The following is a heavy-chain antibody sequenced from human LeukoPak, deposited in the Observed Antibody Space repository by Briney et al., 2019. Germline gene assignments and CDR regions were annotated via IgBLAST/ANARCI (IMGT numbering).Heavy chain of an antibody. Sequence: ASVKVSCKASGYTFAGYSTHWVRQAPGRGLEWMGWINPNSGGTNYAQKFQGRVTMTRDTSISTAFMELSRLRSDDTAVYYCARDWGYGYSRGWSEYWGQGTLVTVSS. D-gene: IGHD6-19*01. CDR3: ARDWGYGYSRGWSEY. V-gene: IGHV1-2*02. CDR2: INPNSGGT. CDR1: GYTFAGYS. J-gene: IGHJ4*02.